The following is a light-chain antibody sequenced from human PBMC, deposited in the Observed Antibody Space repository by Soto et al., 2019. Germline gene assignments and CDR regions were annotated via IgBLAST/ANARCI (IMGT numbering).Light chain of an antibody. CDR2: KAS. Sequence: DIQMTQSPSTLSASVGDRVTITCRASQSISDWLAWYQQKPGKAPKLLIYKASSLKSGVPSRFSGRGSGTKFTLTINLQPDDFPTYYCQQYNGYSPLTFGGGTKVEIK. CDR3: QQYNGYSPLT. CDR1: QSISDW. V-gene: IGKV1-5*03. J-gene: IGKJ4*02.